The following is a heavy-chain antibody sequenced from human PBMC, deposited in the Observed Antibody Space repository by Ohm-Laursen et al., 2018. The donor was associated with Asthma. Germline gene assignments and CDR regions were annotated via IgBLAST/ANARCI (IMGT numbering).Heavy chain of an antibody. CDR3: AKDGPEPVTFDY. D-gene: IGHD4-11*01. J-gene: IGHJ4*02. Sequence: SLRLSCAASGFTFSSYGMHWVRQAPGKGLEWVAVISYDGSNKFYADSVKGRFTISRDNSKNTLYLQMNSLRAGDTAVYYCAKDGPEPVTFDYWGQGTLVTVSS. CDR1: GFTFSSYG. CDR2: ISYDGSNK. V-gene: IGHV3-30*18.